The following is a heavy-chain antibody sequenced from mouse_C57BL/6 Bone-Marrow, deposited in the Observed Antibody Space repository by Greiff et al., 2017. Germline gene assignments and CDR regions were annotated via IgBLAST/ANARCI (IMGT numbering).Heavy chain of an antibody. CDR3: TIMVTTGFDY. CDR2: IDPENGDT. Sequence: EVQLKESGAELVRPGASVKLSCTASGFNIKDDYMHWVKQRPEQGLEWIGWIDPENGDTEYASQFQGKATITADTSSNTAYLQLSSLTSEDTAVYYCTIMVTTGFDYWGQGTTLTVSS. J-gene: IGHJ2*01. V-gene: IGHV14-4*01. CDR1: GFNIKDDY. D-gene: IGHD2-2*01.